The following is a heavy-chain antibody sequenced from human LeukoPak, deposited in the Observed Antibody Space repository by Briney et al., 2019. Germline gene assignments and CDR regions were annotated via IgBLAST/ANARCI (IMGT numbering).Heavy chain of an antibody. CDR3: ARDPRRYGSGSYYMDV. D-gene: IGHD3-10*01. V-gene: IGHV1-18*01. CDR2: ISPYNGNT. J-gene: IGHJ6*03. Sequence: GASVKVSCKASGYTFSSYGINWVRQAPGQGLEWMGWISPYNGNTNYAQMFQGRVTMTTDISTSTAYMDLRSLRSDDTAVYFCARDPRRYGSGSYYMDVWGKGTTVTVSS. CDR1: GYTFSSYG.